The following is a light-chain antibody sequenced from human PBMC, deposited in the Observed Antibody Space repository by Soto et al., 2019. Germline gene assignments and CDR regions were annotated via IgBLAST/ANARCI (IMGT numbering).Light chain of an antibody. V-gene: IGLV2-14*03. CDR3: MSFTSSNTYV. Sequence: QSALTQPASVSGSPGQSITISCTGTSSDVGAYNFVSWYQHHPDKAPKVVIYDVANRPSGVSYRFSASKSGNTASLTISGLQAEDEADYYCMSFTSSNTYVFGTETKLTVL. CDR1: SSDVGAYNF. CDR2: DVA. J-gene: IGLJ1*01.